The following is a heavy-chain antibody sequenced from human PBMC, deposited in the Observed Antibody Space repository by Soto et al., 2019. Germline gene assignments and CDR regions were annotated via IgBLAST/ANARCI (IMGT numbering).Heavy chain of an antibody. CDR3: ARTENARSGSHYFDY. Sequence: SGPTLVNPTQTLTLTCTFSGFSLSTSGMCVSWIRQPLGQALEWLALIDWDDEKYYITSLKTRLTTSKDTSKNQVVLTMTNMDPVDTATYYCARTENARSGSHYFDYWGQGTLVTASS. J-gene: IGHJ4*02. CDR1: GFSLSTSGMC. CDR2: IDWDDEK. V-gene: IGHV2-70*01. D-gene: IGHD1-26*01.